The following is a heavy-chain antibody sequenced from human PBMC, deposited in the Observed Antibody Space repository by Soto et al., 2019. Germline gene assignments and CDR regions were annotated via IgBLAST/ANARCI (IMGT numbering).Heavy chain of an antibody. CDR3: ARWISEYSSGWLPFDY. J-gene: IGHJ4*02. V-gene: IGHV1-69*02. CDR2: IIPILGIA. CDR1: GGTFSSYT. Sequence: SVKVSCKASGGTFSSYTISWVRQAPGQGLEWMGRIIPILGIANYAQKFQGRVTITADKSTSTAYMELSSLRSEDTAVYYCARWISEYSSGWLPFDYWGQGTLVTVSS. D-gene: IGHD6-19*01.